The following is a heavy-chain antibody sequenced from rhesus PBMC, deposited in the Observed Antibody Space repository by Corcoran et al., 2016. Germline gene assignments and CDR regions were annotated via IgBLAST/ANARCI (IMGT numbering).Heavy chain of an antibody. V-gene: IGHV4-65*01. CDR2: IGGGSGST. Sequence: QVQLQESGPGLVKASETLSLTCAVSGGSVSNSNWWTWIRQPPGKGLEWIGYIGGGSGSTSDNPSLNSGVTISRDTSHSQVSLKLNSVTAADTAVYYCARLNWNSLDYWGQGVLVTVSS. J-gene: IGHJ4*01. CDR1: GGSVSNSNW. CDR3: ARLNWNSLDY. D-gene: IGHD1-26*01.